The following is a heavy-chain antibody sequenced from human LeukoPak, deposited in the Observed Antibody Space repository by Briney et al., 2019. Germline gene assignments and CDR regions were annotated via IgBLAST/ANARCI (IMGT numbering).Heavy chain of an antibody. CDR2: XXQDGSEK. CDR3: ARDRYDTAMAYYFDY. Sequence: GGSLRLSCAASXXXXSXYXMSWVRQXXXXXXEWVANXXQDGSEKYYVDSVKGRFTISRDNAKNSLYLQMNSLRAEDTAVYYCARDRYDTAMAYYFDYWGQGTLVTVSS. D-gene: IGHD5-18*01. J-gene: IGHJ4*02. CDR1: XXXXSXYX. V-gene: IGHV3-7*01.